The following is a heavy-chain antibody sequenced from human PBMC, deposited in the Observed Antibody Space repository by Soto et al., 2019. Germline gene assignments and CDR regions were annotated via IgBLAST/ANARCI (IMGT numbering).Heavy chain of an antibody. Sequence: GGSLRLSCAASGFTFSSYWMHWVRQAPGKGLVWVSRINSDGSSTSYADSVKGRFTISRDNAKNTLYLQMNSLRAEDTAVYYCARVGSNYGDYLGMDYWGQGTLVTVSS. D-gene: IGHD4-17*01. J-gene: IGHJ4*02. CDR3: ARVGSNYGDYLGMDY. CDR1: GFTFSSYW. CDR2: INSDGSST. V-gene: IGHV3-74*01.